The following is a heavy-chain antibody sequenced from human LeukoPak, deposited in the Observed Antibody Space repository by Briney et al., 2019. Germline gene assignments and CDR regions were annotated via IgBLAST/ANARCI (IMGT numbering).Heavy chain of an antibody. CDR1: GGSISSYY. J-gene: IGHJ3*02. CDR3: ARAEEWEQAFDI. V-gene: IGHV4-59*01. Sequence: SGTLSLTCTVSGGSISSYYWSWIRQPPGKGLEWIGYIYYSGSTNYNPSLKSRVTISVDTSKNQFSLKLSSVTAADTAVYYCARAEEWEQAFDIWGQGTMVTVSS. CDR2: IYYSGST. D-gene: IGHD1-26*01.